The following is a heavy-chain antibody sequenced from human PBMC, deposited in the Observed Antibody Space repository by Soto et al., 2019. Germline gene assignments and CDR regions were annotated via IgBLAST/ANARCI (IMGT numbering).Heavy chain of an antibody. CDR3: ARTMDGGSWFDP. V-gene: IGHV4-30-2*01. D-gene: IGHD3-10*01. J-gene: IGHJ5*02. Sequence: PSETLSLTCAVSGGSISSGGYSWSWIRQPPGKGLEWIGYIYHSGSTYYNPSLKSRVTISVDRSKNQFSLKLSSVTAADTAVYYCARTMDGGSWFDPWGQGTLVTVS. CDR1: GGSISSGGYS. CDR2: IYHSGST.